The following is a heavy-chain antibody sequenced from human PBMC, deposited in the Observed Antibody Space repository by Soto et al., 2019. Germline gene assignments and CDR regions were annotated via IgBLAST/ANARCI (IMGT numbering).Heavy chain of an antibody. CDR2: ITSSGGGT. Sequence: GGSLRLSGAASGLTFSSYVMSWVRQAPGKGLEWVSSITSSGGGTYYADSVKGRFTVSRDNSKNTVYLQMNSLRDEDTAVYYCAKLTAAWGQGTLVTVSS. J-gene: IGHJ4*02. CDR3: AKLTAA. D-gene: IGHD6-13*01. CDR1: GLTFSSYV. V-gene: IGHV3-23*01.